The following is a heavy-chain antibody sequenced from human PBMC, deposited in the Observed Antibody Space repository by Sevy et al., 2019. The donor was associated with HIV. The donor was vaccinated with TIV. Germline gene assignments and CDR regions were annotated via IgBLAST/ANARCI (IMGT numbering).Heavy chain of an antibody. V-gene: IGHV5-51*01. CDR3: ATWGAPEIVRGGFDV. J-gene: IGHJ3*01. Sequence: GESLKISCKGSGYNFHTHWIGWVRQMPGKGLEWMGIIYLGDSDTRYSPSFQGQVTISADKSINTAYLHWSGLKASDTAVYSGATWGAPEIVRGGFDVWGQGTMVTVSS. CDR1: GYNFHTHW. CDR2: IYLGDSDT. D-gene: IGHD3-10*02.